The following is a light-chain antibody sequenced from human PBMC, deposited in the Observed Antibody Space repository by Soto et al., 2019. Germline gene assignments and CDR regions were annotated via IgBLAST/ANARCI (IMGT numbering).Light chain of an antibody. J-gene: IGKJ1*01. Sequence: DIQMTQSPSSLSASVGDRVTITCRASQAINNYLVWFQQKPGKAPKVLIYAASTLQTGAPSRFSGSGSGTDFILTINWLQSEDFATYYCQQYYDYPRTFGQGTKVDIK. V-gene: IGKV1-16*01. CDR1: QAINNY. CDR2: AAS. CDR3: QQYYDYPRT.